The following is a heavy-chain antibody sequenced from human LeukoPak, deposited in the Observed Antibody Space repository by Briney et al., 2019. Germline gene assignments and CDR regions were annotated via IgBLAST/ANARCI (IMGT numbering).Heavy chain of an antibody. Sequence: GRSLRLSCAASGFTFSSYAMHWVRRAPGKGLEWVAVISYDGSNKYYADSVKGRFTISRDNSKNTLYLQMNSLRAEDTAVYYCAREGQLVPANWFDPWGQGTLVTVSS. J-gene: IGHJ5*02. CDR3: AREGQLVPANWFDP. CDR2: ISYDGSNK. CDR1: GFTFSSYA. V-gene: IGHV3-30-3*01. D-gene: IGHD6-6*01.